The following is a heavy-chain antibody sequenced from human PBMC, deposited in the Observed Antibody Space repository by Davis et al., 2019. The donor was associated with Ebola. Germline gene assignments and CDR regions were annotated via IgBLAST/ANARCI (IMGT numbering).Heavy chain of an antibody. J-gene: IGHJ5*02. CDR2: IKADGSET. CDR1: GFTFPDYW. V-gene: IGHV3-7*04. D-gene: IGHD3-3*01. Sequence: GESLKISCGASGFTFPDYWMTWVRQAPGKGLEWVGNIKADGSETYYVDSVKGRFTISRDNANNSLYLQLRSLRVDDTGVYYCARGHRAYGVVTWFEHWGQGAPITVSS. CDR3: ARGHRAYGVVTWFEH.